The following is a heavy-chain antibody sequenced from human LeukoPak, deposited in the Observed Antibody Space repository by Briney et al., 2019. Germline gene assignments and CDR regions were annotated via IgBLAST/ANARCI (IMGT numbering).Heavy chain of an antibody. D-gene: IGHD5-18*01. J-gene: IGHJ6*02. Sequence: ASVKVSCKASGYTFTNYGIGWVRQAPGQGLEWLGWISTYNGNTNYAQKLQGRVTMTTDTSTSTVYMELRSLRSDDSAVYYCATYSYAYALDAWGQGTTVTVSS. CDR2: ISTYNGNT. CDR3: ATYSYAYALDA. CDR1: GYTFTNYG. V-gene: IGHV1-18*01.